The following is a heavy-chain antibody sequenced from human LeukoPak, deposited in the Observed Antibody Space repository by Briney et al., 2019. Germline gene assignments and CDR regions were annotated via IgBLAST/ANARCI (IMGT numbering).Heavy chain of an antibody. J-gene: IGHJ3*02. CDR2: ISSSSKTI. CDR3: ASMTTVTLDDAFDI. D-gene: IGHD4-17*01. Sequence: GGSLRLSCAASGFTFTSYNMNWVRQAPGKGLEWISYISSSSKTINYADSVKGRFTISRDNAKNSLSLQMNSLRDEDAAVYYCASMTTVTLDDAFDIWGQGTMVTVSS. CDR1: GFTFTSYN. V-gene: IGHV3-48*02.